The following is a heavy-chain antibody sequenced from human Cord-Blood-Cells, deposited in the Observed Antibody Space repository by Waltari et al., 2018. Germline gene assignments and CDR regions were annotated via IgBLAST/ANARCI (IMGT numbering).Heavy chain of an antibody. J-gene: IGHJ3*02. CDR3: ARGVTVTRNAFDI. D-gene: IGHD4-4*01. CDR2: IKHSGST. V-gene: IGHV4-34*01. CDR1: GGSFSGYY. Sequence: QVQLQQWGAGLLKPSETLSLTCAVYGGSFSGYYWSWIRQPPGKGLEGIGEIKHSGSTNYNPSLKSRVTISVDTSKNQFSLKLSSVTAADTAVYYCARGVTVTRNAFDIWGQGTMVTVSS.